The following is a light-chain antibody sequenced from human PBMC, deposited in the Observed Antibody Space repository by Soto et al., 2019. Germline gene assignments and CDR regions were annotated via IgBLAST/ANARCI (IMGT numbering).Light chain of an antibody. Sequence: EIVLTQSPGTLSLSPGERATLFCRASQSVSDRYLAWYQRKPGQAPRLLIYAASSRATGIPDRFSGSGSGTDFTLTISRLEPEDFAVYYCQQYGSSPRTFGQGTKVDI. V-gene: IGKV3-20*01. CDR1: QSVSDRY. J-gene: IGKJ1*01. CDR2: AAS. CDR3: QQYGSSPRT.